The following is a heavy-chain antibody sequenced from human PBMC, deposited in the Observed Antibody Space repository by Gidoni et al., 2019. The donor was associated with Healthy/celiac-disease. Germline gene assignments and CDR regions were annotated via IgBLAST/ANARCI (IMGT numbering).Heavy chain of an antibody. D-gene: IGHD3-10*01. CDR3: AGGLLWFGEYAFDI. J-gene: IGHJ3*02. CDR1: GCSISSYY. V-gene: IGHV4-4*07. CDR2: IYTSGST. Sequence: QVHLQESGPGLVKPSETLSLTCTVSGCSISSYYWSWIRQPAGKGLEWIGRIYTSGSTNYNPSLKRRVTMSVETSKNQFSLKLSSVTAEDTAVYYCAGGLLWFGEYAFDIWGQGTMVTVSS.